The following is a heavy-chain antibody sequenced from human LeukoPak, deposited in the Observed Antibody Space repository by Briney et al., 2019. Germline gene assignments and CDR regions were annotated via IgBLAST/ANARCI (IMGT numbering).Heavy chain of an antibody. V-gene: IGHV3-21*01. CDR2: ISSSSSYI. CDR1: GFTFRNSW. CDR3: ARDGIAARLGNWFDP. J-gene: IGHJ5*02. Sequence: GGSLRLSCAASGFTFRNSWMDWIRQVPGKGLEWVSSISSSSSYIYYADSVKGRFTISRDNAKNSLYLQMNSLRAEDTAVYYCARDGIAARLGNWFDPWGQGTLVTVSS. D-gene: IGHD6-6*01.